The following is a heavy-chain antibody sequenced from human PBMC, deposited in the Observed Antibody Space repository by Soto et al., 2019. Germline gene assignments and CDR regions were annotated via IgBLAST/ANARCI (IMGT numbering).Heavy chain of an antibody. CDR2: TYHTGST. CDR1: GGSISVGVYY. J-gene: IGHJ4*02. D-gene: IGHD2-2*01. CDR3: ARIGNPDASLYFDY. V-gene: IGHV4-31*03. Sequence: QVQLQESGPGLVKPSQTLSLTCTVSGGSISVGVYYWNWIRQLPGKGPEWIGYTYHTGSTYYNPSLESRVTISVDPSKNQFSLTPSSVTAADPSVYYCARIGNPDASLYFDYWGQGTLVTVSS.